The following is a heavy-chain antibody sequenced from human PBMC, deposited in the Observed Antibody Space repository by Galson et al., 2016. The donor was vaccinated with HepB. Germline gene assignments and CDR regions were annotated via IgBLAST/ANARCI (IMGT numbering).Heavy chain of an antibody. CDR1: DYTFANYG. CDR3: ARDLSPALLWFKDAPFDF. V-gene: IGHV1-18*01. D-gene: IGHD3-10*01. J-gene: IGHJ4*02. CDR2: INTYTGST. Sequence: SVKVSCKASDYTFANYGITWVRQAPGQGLEWMGWINTYTGSTNLPQKFQGRVTMTTDTSTNTAYMELRGLRSDDTAVYYCARDLSPALLWFKDAPFDFWGQGTLITVAS.